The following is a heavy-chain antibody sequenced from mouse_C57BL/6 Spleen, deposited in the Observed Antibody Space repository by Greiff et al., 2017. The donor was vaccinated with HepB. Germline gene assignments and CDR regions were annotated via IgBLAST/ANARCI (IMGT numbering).Heavy chain of an antibody. J-gene: IGHJ3*01. Sequence: EVHLVESGGGLVQPGGSLSLSCAASGFTFTDYYMSWARQPPGKALEWLGFIRNKANGYTTAYSASVKGRFTISRDNSQNILYLQMNAMRAEDSATYYCARYYGDYDGAWFAYWGQGTLVTVSA. D-gene: IGHD2-4*01. CDR2: IRNKANGYTT. V-gene: IGHV7-3*01. CDR1: GFTFTDYY. CDR3: ARYYGDYDGAWFAY.